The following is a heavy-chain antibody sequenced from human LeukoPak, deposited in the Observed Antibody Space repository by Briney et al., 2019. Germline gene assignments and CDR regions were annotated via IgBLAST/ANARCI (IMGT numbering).Heavy chain of an antibody. Sequence: GGSLRLSCAASGFTFSSYSMNWVRRAPGKGLEWVSSISSSSSYIYYADSVKGRFTISRDNAKNSLYLQMNSLRAEDTAVYYCARAGYYYDSSGYYDWGQGTLVTVSS. D-gene: IGHD3-22*01. CDR1: GFTFSSYS. CDR2: ISSSSSYI. V-gene: IGHV3-21*01. J-gene: IGHJ4*02. CDR3: ARAGYYYDSSGYYD.